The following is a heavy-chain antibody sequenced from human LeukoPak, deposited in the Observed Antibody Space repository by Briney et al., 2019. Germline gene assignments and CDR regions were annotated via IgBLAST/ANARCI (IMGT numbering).Heavy chain of an antibody. CDR3: ATPAAGPGAEYSQY. CDR2: IDYSSKYI. Sequence: GGSLRLSCAASGFSFSRYSMNWVRQAPGKGLEWVSSIDYSSKYIYTADSVKGRFTTSRDNAKNSLDLQMNSLKAEDTVVYYCATPAAGPGAEYSQYWGQGTLVIVSS. CDR1: GFSFSRYS. J-gene: IGHJ1*01. D-gene: IGHD6-13*01. V-gene: IGHV3-21*01.